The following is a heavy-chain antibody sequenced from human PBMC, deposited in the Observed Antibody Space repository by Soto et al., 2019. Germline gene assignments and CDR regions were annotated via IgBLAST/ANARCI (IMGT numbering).Heavy chain of an antibody. CDR2: VIPILGQT. CDR3: ARVGGIGAPPGTDY. Sequence: QVQLVQSGAEVKKPGSSVKVSSKASGGIFSSYAISWQRQAPGQGLEWMGAVIPILGQTYYAQDLQDRVSITADESTRTTYMELSSLRSEDTAVYFCARVGGIGAPPGTDYWGQGTLVTVSS. J-gene: IGHJ4*02. CDR1: GGIFSSYA. D-gene: IGHD6-6*01. V-gene: IGHV1-69*01.